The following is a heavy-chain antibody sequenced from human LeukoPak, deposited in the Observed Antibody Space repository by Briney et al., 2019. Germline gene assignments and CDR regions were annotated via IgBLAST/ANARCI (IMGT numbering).Heavy chain of an antibody. J-gene: IGHJ4*02. V-gene: IGHV3-66*01. CDR3: ARDCEDKYYYGSGSCF. CDR1: GFTVSSNY. Sequence: PGGSLRLSCAASGFTVSSNYMSWVRQAPGKGLEWVSVIYSGRSTYYADSVKGRFIISRDNSKNTLYLQMNSLRAEDTAVYYCARDCEDKYYYGSGSCFWGQGTLVTVSS. D-gene: IGHD3-10*01. CDR2: IYSGRST.